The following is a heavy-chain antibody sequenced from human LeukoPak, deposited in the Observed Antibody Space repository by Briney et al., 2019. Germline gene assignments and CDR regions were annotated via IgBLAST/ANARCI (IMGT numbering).Heavy chain of an antibody. CDR2: IIPIFGSA. CDR3: AKGSRLREGGSYRF. Sequence: SVKVSCKASGGTFSSYAISWVRQAPGQGLEWMGRIIPIFGSANYAQKFQGRVTITADKSTRTAYMELSSLRSEDTALYYCAKGSRLREGGSYRFWGQGTLVTVSS. V-gene: IGHV1-69*06. CDR1: GGTFSSYA. D-gene: IGHD3-16*02. J-gene: IGHJ4*02.